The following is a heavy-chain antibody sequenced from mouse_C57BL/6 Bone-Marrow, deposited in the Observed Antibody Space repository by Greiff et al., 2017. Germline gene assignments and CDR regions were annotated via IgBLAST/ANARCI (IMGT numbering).Heavy chain of an antibody. CDR3: VRAHFYDGYYGYFDY. D-gene: IGHD2-3*01. V-gene: IGHV14-3*01. Sequence: VQLQQSVAELVRPGASVKLSCTASGFNIKNTYMHWVKQRPEQGLEWIGRIDPANGNTKYAPKFQGKATITADTSSNTAYLQLSSLTSEDTAIYYCVRAHFYDGYYGYFDYWGQGTTLTVSA. J-gene: IGHJ2*01. CDR1: GFNIKNTY. CDR2: IDPANGNT.